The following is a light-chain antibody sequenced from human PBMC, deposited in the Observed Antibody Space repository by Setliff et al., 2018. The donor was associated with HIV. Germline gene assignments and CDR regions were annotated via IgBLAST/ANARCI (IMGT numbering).Light chain of an antibody. CDR2: DVD. CDR3: CSYAGNYIVI. J-gene: IGLJ2*01. Sequence: QSALTQPRSVSESPGQSFTISCTGTSRDVGDYNYVSWYQHYPDKAPKLVIYDVDKRPSGVPDRFAGSKSGNTAALTISGLQTEDEADYYCCSYAGNYIVIFGGGTK. CDR1: SRDVGDYNY. V-gene: IGLV2-11*01.